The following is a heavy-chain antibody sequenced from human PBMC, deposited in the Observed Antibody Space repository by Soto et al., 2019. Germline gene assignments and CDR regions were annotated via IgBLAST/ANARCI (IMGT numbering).Heavy chain of an antibody. Sequence: QVQLQQWGAGLLKPSETLSLTCAVYVGSFSGYYWSWIRQPPGKGREWIGETNHRGSTNYNPSLKSRVTISVNTSKNQFARNLSSVTAADTAVYYCARALVYTSGHLPIDYWGQGTLVTVSS. CDR2: TNHRGST. CDR1: VGSFSGYY. D-gene: IGHD2-8*01. J-gene: IGHJ4*02. CDR3: ARALVYTSGHLPIDY. V-gene: IGHV4-34*01.